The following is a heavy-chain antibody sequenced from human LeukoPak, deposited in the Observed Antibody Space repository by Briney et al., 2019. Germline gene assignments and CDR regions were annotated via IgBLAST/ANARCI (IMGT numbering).Heavy chain of an antibody. CDR1: GGSISSYY. CDR3: ARHQLVGDAFDI. CDR2: IYTSGST. D-gene: IGHD1-1*01. J-gene: IGHJ3*02. V-gene: IGHV4-4*07. Sequence: SSETLSLTCTVSGGSISSYYWSWIRQPAGKGLEWIGRIYTSGSTNYNPSLKSRVTISVDTSKNQFSLKLSSVTAADTAVYYCARHQLVGDAFDIWGQGTMVTVSS.